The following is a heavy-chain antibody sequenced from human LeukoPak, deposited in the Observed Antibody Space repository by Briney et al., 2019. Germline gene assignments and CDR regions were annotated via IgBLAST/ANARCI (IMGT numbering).Heavy chain of an antibody. D-gene: IGHD3-22*01. CDR3: ARALFYYYDSSGYYPTGDY. J-gene: IGHJ4*02. V-gene: IGHV3-21*01. Sequence: GGSLRLSCAASGFTFSSYSMNWVRQAPGKGLEWVSSISSSSSYIYYADSVKGRFTISRDNAKNSLYLQMNSLRAEDTAVYYCARALFYYYDSSGYYPTGDYWGQGTLVTVSS. CDR2: ISSSSSYI. CDR1: GFTFSSYS.